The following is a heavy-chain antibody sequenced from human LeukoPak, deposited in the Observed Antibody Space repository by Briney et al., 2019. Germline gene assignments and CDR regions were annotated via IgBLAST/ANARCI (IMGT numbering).Heavy chain of an antibody. D-gene: IGHD6-19*01. CDR3: ARGRGSGHKENWFDP. CDR1: GYAFTTYD. CDR2: MNPNSGNT. V-gene: IGHV1-8*01. Sequence: GASVKVSCKASGYAFTTYDINWVRQATGQGPEWMGWMNPNSGNTGCTQNFQGRVTMTRNTSISTAYMELSSLKSEDTAVYYCARGRGSGHKENWFDPWGQGTLVTVSS. J-gene: IGHJ5*02.